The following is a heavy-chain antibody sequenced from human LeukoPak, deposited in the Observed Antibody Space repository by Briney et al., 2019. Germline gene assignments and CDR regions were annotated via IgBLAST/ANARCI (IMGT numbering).Heavy chain of an antibody. Sequence: GGSLRLSCAASGFTVSSNDMSWVRQAPGKGLECISVIYSGGSTDYADSVKGRLTISRDNSKNTLYLQMNSLRAEDTAVYYCARDPYSGSYGAYYYYYMDVWGQGTTVTISS. D-gene: IGHD1-26*01. CDR1: GFTVSSND. J-gene: IGHJ6*03. CDR2: IYSGGST. CDR3: ARDPYSGSYGAYYYYYMDV. V-gene: IGHV3-53*01.